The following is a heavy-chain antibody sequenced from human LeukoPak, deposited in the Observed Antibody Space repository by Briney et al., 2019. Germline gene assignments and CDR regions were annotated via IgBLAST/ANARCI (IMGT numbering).Heavy chain of an antibody. V-gene: IGHV1-8*01. Sequence: GASVKVSCKASGYTFTSYDINWVRQATGQGLEWMGWMNPNNGNTGYAQKFQGRVTMTRNTSISTAYMELSSLRSEDTAVYYCARGLGYCSSTSCYRRFDPWGQGTLVTVSS. J-gene: IGHJ5*02. D-gene: IGHD2-2*01. CDR1: GYTFTSYD. CDR2: MNPNNGNT. CDR3: ARGLGYCSSTSCYRRFDP.